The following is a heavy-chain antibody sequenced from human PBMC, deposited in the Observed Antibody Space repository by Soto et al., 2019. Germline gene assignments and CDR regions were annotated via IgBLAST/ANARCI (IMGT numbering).Heavy chain of an antibody. D-gene: IGHD3-10*01. CDR1: GISVTSNY. CDR2: IKQDGSEK. J-gene: IGHJ4*02. Sequence: PGGSLRLSCSASGISVTSNYMSWVRQAPGKGQEWVANIKQDGSEKYYVDSVKGRFTISRDNAKNSLYLQMNSLRAEDTAVYYCARERYYYGSGDYWGQGTLVTVSS. CDR3: ARERYYYGSGDY. V-gene: IGHV3-7*01.